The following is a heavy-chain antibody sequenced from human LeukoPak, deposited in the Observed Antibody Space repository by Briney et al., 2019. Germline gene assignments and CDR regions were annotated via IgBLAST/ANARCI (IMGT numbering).Heavy chain of an antibody. D-gene: IGHD3-3*01. J-gene: IGHJ5*02. CDR2: IYDSGST. CDR1: GGSISSNSYY. Sequence: PSETLSLTCTVSGGSISSNSYYWGWIRQPPGKGLEWIGSIYDSGSTYYNPSLKSRVTISVDTSKNQFSLKLSSVTAADTAVYYCARNLLTIFGVVNAFDPWGQGTLVTVSS. V-gene: IGHV4-39*01. CDR3: ARNLLTIFGVVNAFDP.